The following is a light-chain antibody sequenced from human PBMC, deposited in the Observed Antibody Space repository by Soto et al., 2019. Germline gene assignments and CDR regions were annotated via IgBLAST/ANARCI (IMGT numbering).Light chain of an antibody. Sequence: EIVMTQSPATLSVSPGERVTLSCRASQSISNNLAWYQQKPGQAPGQAPRLLMYGASTRATGIPARFSGSGSGTEFTLTISSLQSEDFAVYYCQQYNYWPPYTFGQGTRLEIK. CDR3: QQYNYWPPYT. J-gene: IGKJ5*01. CDR2: GAS. CDR1: QSISNN. V-gene: IGKV3-15*01.